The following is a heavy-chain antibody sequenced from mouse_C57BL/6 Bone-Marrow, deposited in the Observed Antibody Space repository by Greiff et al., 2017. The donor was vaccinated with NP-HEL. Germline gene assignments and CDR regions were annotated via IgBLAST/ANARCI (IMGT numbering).Heavy chain of an antibody. V-gene: IGHV1-82*01. Sequence: QVQLKESGPELVKPGASVKISCKASGYAFSSSWMNWVKQRPGKGLEWIGRIYPGDGDTNYNGKFKGKATLTADKSSSTAYMQLSSLTSEDSAVYFCARKGYYEYWGQGTTLTVSS. CDR2: IYPGDGDT. CDR3: ARKGYYEY. J-gene: IGHJ2*01. CDR1: GYAFSSSW.